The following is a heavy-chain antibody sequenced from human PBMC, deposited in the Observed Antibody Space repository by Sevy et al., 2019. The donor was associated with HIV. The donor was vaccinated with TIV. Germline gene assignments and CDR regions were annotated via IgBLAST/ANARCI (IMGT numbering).Heavy chain of an antibody. CDR2: IYYSGIT. V-gene: IGHV4-30-4*01. D-gene: IGHD3-10*01. CDR1: RGSISHADSY. CDR3: GRSTVWFEELT. J-gene: IGHJ4*02. Sequence: SETLSLTCTVSRGSISHADSYWNWIRQPPGKGLEWIGYIYYSGITYYNPSLRSRFSISVDTSQNQFSLQVTSLTAADSAIYYCGRSTVWFEELTWGQGTPVTVSS.